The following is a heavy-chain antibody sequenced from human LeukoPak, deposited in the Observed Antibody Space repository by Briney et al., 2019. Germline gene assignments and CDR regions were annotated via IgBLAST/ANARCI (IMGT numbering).Heavy chain of an antibody. CDR1: GFTFSSYA. D-gene: IGHD1-26*01. CDR3: AKDKGEGGVGAQFDY. J-gene: IGHJ4*02. V-gene: IGHV3-23*01. Sequence: GGSLRLSCAASGFTFSSYAMHWVRQAPGKGLEWVSAISGSGGSTYYADSVKGRFTISRDNSKNTLYLQMNSLRAEDTAVYYCAKDKGEGGVGAQFDYWGQGTLVTVSS. CDR2: ISGSGGST.